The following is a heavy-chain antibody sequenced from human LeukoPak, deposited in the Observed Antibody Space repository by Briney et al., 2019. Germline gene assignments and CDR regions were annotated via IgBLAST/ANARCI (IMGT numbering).Heavy chain of an antibody. CDR2: ISYDGSNK. V-gene: IGHV3-30-3*01. J-gene: IGHJ6*04. D-gene: IGHD3-3*01. Sequence: GGSLRLSCAASGFTFSSYAMHWVRQAPGKGLEWVAVISYDGSNKYYADSVKGRFTISRDNSKNTLYLQMNSLRAEDTAVYYCARVVLRFLNYYGMDVWGKGTTVTVSS. CDR3: ARVVLRFLNYYGMDV. CDR1: GFTFSSYA.